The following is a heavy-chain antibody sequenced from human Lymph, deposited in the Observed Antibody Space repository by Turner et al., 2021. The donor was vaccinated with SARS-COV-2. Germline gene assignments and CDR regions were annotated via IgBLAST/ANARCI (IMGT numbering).Heavy chain of an antibody. CDR2: IYHSGNA. Sequence: QVQLQESGPGLVKPSGTLSLTCAVSGGSISSSNWWSWVRQPPGKGLEWIGEIYHSGNANYNPSLKSRFTISVDKSKNQFSLKLSSVTAADTAVYYCATKYCSGGSCSYFDYWGQGTLVTVSS. CDR1: GGSISSSNW. J-gene: IGHJ4*02. D-gene: IGHD2-15*01. V-gene: IGHV4-4*02. CDR3: ATKYCSGGSCSYFDY.